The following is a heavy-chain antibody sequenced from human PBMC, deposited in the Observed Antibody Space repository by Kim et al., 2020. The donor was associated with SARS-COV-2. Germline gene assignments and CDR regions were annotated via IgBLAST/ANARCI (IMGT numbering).Heavy chain of an antibody. V-gene: IGHV4-34*13. D-gene: IGHD6-13*01. Sequence: NYNRSPKSRATISLDEYKNQFSLKLSDVTAADTAVYYCARATPHSSWYDYWGQGTLVTVSS. J-gene: IGHJ4*02. CDR3: ARATPHSSWYDY.